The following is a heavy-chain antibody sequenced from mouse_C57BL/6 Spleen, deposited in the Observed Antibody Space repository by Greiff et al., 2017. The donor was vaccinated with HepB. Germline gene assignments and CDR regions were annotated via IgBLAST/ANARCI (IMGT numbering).Heavy chain of an antibody. CDR2: INPNNGGT. J-gene: IGHJ4*01. D-gene: IGHD1-1*01. CDR1: GYTFTDYY. V-gene: IGHV1-26*01. Sequence: VQLQQSGPELVKPGASVKISCKASGYTFTDYYMNWVKQSHGKSLEWIGDINPNNGGTSYNQKFKGKATLTVDKSSSTAYMEIRSLTSEDSAVYYCARAYYYGSNSYAMDCWGQGTSVTVSS. CDR3: ARAYYYGSNSYAMDC.